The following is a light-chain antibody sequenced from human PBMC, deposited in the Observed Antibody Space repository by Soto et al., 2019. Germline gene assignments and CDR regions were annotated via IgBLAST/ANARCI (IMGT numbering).Light chain of an antibody. Sequence: EIVLTQSPATLSLSPGERATLSCRASQSVSSYLAWYQQKPGQAPRFLIYDASNRATGIPARFSGSGSGTVFTLTISSLEPEDFAYYYCQQRSNWPPMYRFGQGTKLEIK. CDR2: DAS. CDR1: QSVSSY. V-gene: IGKV3-11*01. CDR3: QQRSNWPPMYR. J-gene: IGKJ2*03.